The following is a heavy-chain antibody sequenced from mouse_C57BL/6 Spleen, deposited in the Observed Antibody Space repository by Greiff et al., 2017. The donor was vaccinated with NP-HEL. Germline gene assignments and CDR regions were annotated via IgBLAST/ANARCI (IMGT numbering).Heavy chain of an antibody. V-gene: IGHV1-22*01. CDR3: AKDWDYFDY. J-gene: IGHJ2*01. D-gene: IGHD4-1*01. Sequence: VHVKQSGPELVKPGASVKMSCKASGYTFTDYNMHWVKQSHGKSLEWIGYINPNNGGTSYNQKFKGKATLTVNKSSSTAYMELRSLTSEDSAVYYCAKDWDYFDYWGKGTTLTVSS. CDR2: INPNNGGT. CDR1: GYTFTDYN.